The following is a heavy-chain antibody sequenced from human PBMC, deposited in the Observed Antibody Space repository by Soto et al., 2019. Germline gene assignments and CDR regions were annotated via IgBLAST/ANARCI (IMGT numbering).Heavy chain of an antibody. D-gene: IGHD3-3*01. CDR2: IGDSGAST. J-gene: IGHJ6*04. V-gene: IGHV3-23*01. CDR3: AKGLELDV. Sequence: EVLLLESGGGLVQPGGSLRLSCEASGFSFSSFAMNWVRQAPGKGLEWVSDIGDSGASTYYADSVKGRFTISRDNSRNTLYLQLNSLRAEDTAVYYCAKGLELDVWGNGTTVTVSS. CDR1: GFSFSSFA.